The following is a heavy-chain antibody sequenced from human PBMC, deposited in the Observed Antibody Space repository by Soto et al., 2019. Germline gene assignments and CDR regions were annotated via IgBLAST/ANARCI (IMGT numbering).Heavy chain of an antibody. V-gene: IGHV3-23*01. CDR3: ANTGGKADYDILTGYYCPFDY. CDR2: ISGSGGST. CDR1: GFTFSSYA. D-gene: IGHD3-9*01. J-gene: IGHJ4*02. Sequence: GGSLRLPCAASGFTFSSYAMSWVRQAPGKGLEWVSAISGSGGSTYYADSVKGRFTSSRDNSKNTLYLQMNSLGAEDTAVYYCANTGGKADYDILTGYYCPFDYWGQGTLVTVSS.